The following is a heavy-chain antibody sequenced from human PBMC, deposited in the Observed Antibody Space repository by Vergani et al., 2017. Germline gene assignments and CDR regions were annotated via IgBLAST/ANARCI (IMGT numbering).Heavy chain of an antibody. J-gene: IGHJ6*02. D-gene: IGHD3-3*01. V-gene: IGHV4-34*01. CDR3: ARDGGITIFGVVTRNPSGMDV. CDR1: GGSFSGYY. CDR2: INHSGST. Sequence: QVQLQQWGAGLLKPSETLSLTCAVYGGSFSGYYWSWIRQPPGKGLEWIGEINHSGSTNYNPSLKSRVTISVDTSKNQFSLKLSSVTAADTAVYYCARDGGITIFGVVTRNPSGMDVWGQGTTVTVSS.